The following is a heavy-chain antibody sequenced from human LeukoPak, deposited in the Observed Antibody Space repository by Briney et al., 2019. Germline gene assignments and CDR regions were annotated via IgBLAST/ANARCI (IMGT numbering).Heavy chain of an antibody. CDR2: INAGNGNT. CDR1: GYTFTSYA. Sequence: GASVKVSCKASGYTFTSYAMHWVRQAPGQRLEWMGWINAGNGNTKYSQKFQGRVTITRDTSASTAYMELSSLRSEDTAVYYCARGPVGATKGGGFDYWGQGTLVTVSS. CDR3: ARGPVGATKGGGFDY. V-gene: IGHV1-3*01. J-gene: IGHJ4*02. D-gene: IGHD1-26*01.